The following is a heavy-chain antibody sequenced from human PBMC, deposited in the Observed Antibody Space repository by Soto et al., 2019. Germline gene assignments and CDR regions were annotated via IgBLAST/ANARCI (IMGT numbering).Heavy chain of an antibody. CDR2: LNIAGTI. CDR3: ARDRGEYTSSWFWYFSH. CDR1: GASISSYN. V-gene: IGHV4-4*07. Sequence: PSETLSLTCSVSGASISSYNWNWVRQSAGKGPEWVGRLNIAGTINYNPSLKSRITMSMDTSKNQISLHLRSVTAADTAMYYCARDRGEYTSSWFWYFSHWGHGTLVTVAS. J-gene: IGHJ2*01. D-gene: IGHD6-13*01.